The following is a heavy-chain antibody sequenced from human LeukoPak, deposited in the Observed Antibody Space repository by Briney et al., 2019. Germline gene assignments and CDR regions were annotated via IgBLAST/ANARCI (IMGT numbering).Heavy chain of an antibody. CDR1: GGTISSHG. Sequence: SVKVSCKASGGTISSHGICWVRQAPGQGLEWVGGIIPVFGAANYAQKFQGRVTITTDESTSTSYMELSSLRSEDTALYYCARRWPHSSGYYLFDYWGQGTLVTVSS. CDR3: ARRWPHSSGYYLFDY. D-gene: IGHD3-22*01. V-gene: IGHV1-69*05. J-gene: IGHJ4*02. CDR2: IIPVFGAA.